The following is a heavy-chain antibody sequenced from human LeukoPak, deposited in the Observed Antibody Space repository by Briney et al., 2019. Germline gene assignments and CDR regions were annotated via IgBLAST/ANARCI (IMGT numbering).Heavy chain of an antibody. CDR2: ISGSGGST. V-gene: IGHV3-23*01. J-gene: IGHJ4*02. CDR3: AKDNSGYGSGSSNTY. Sequence: GGSLRLSCAASGFTFNTYAMSWVRQAPWERLQWVSGISGSGGSTYYADSVKGRFTISRDNSKNTLYLQMNSLRAEDTAVYYCAKDNSGYGSGSSNTYWGQGTLVTVSS. CDR1: GFTFNTYA. D-gene: IGHD3-10*01.